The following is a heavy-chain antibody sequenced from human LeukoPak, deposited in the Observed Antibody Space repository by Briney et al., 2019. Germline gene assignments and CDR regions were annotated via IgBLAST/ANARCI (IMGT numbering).Heavy chain of an antibody. CDR2: ISSSSSYI. CDR3: ARDPGGIAVAGTNFDY. Sequence: PGGSLRLSCVASGFTFSSYSMNWVRQAPGKGLEWVSSISSSSSYIYYADSVKGRFTISRDNAKNSLYLQMNSLRAEDTAVYYCARDPGGIAVAGTNFDYWGQGTLVTVSS. J-gene: IGHJ4*02. CDR1: GFTFSSYS. D-gene: IGHD6-13*01. V-gene: IGHV3-21*01.